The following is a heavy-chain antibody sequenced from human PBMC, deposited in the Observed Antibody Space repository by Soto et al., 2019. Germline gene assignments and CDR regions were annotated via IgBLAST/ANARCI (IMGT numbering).Heavy chain of an antibody. CDR2: ISWNSGSI. D-gene: IGHD6-19*01. J-gene: IGHJ4*02. CDR3: AKGFFPFWSSCCDY. Sequence: EVQLVESGGGLVQPGRSLRLSCAASGFTFDDYAMHWVRQAPGKGLEWVSGISWNSGSIGYADSVKGRFTISRDNAKNSLYLQMNSLRAEDTALYYCAKGFFPFWSSCCDYWGQGTLVTVSS. CDR1: GFTFDDYA. V-gene: IGHV3-9*01.